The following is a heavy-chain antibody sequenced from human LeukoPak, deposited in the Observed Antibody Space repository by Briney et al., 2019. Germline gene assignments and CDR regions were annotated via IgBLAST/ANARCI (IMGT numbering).Heavy chain of an antibody. V-gene: IGHV4-34*01. CDR3: ARARKRHTYYFDY. CDR1: GGSSSGYY. CDR2: INHSGST. Sequence: SETLSLTCAVYGGSSSGYYWSWIRQPPGKGLEWIGEINHSGSTNYNPSLKSRVTISVDTSKNQFSLKLSSVTAADTAVYYCARARKRHTYYFDYWGQGTLVTVSS. J-gene: IGHJ4*02.